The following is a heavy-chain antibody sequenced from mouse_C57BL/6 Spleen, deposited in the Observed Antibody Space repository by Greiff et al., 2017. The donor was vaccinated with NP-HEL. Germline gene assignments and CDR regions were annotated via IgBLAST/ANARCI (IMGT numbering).Heavy chain of an antibody. V-gene: IGHV1-81*01. D-gene: IGHD1-1*01. J-gene: IGHJ2*01. CDR2: IYPRSGNT. CDR3: AFYYGSSYFDY. Sequence: VQLQQSEAELARPGASVKLSCKASGYTFTSYGISWVKQRTGQGLEWIGEIYPRSGNTYYNEKFKGKATLTADKSSSTAYMELRSLTSEDSAVYFCAFYYGSSYFDYWGQGTTLTVSS. CDR1: GYTFTSYG.